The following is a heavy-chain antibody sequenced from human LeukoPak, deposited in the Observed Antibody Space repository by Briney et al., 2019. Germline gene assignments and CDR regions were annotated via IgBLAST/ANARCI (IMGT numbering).Heavy chain of an antibody. CDR1: GFTFDDYA. CDR3: AKVLDDSSRYTPVYYFDY. D-gene: IGHD3-22*01. V-gene: IGHV3-9*01. CDR2: ISWNSGSI. J-gene: IGHJ4*02. Sequence: PPGGSLRLSCAASGFTFDDYAMHWVRQAPGKGLEWVSGISWNSGSIGYADSVKGRFTISRDNAKNSLYLQMNSLRAEDTALYYCAKVLDDSSRYTPVYYFDYWGQGTLVTVSS.